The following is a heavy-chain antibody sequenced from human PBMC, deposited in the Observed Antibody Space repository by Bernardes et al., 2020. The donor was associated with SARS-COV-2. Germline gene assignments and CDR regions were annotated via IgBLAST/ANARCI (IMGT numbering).Heavy chain of an antibody. V-gene: IGHV3-23*01. D-gene: IGHD6-19*01. CDR3: ARRYDRGWEPLDC. CDR2: ISETADST. CDR1: GFTFGAYP. Sequence: GGSLRLYCAVSGFTFGAYPMTWVRQAPGKGLEWVSAISETADSTWYADSVKGRFAISRDNSKNTLYLQMSGLRVEDTAVYFCARRYDRGWEPLDCWGQGTLVTVSS. J-gene: IGHJ4*02.